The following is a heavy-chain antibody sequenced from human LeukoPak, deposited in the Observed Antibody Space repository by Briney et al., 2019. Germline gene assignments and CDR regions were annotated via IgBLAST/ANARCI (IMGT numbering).Heavy chain of an antibody. CDR2: IYYTGIS. J-gene: IGHJ4*02. Sequence: PSETLSLTCTVSAGSISGYYCSWLRQPPGKGLEWIGFIYYTGISHYNPSLKTRVTLTVDTSKNQCSLKLTSVIAADTAVYYCARSSQSSSTSFDHWGQGTLVTVSS. V-gene: IGHV4-59*01. CDR1: AGSISGYY. CDR3: ARSSQSSSTSFDH. D-gene: IGHD6-13*01.